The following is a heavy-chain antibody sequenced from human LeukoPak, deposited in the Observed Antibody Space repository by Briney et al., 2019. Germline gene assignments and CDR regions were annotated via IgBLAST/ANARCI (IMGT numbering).Heavy chain of an antibody. D-gene: IGHD3-10*02. J-gene: IGHJ4*02. CDR3: ARGSRTNVRGGYYY. V-gene: IGHV4-34*01. CDR1: GGSFSGYY. CDR2: MNPSGST. Sequence: SETLSLTCAVYGGSFSGYYWTWIRQTPDKGLESIGEMNPSGSTSYNPSLKSRVTISVDTSKHQFSLKLSSVTAADTVVYYCARGSRTNVRGGYYYWGQGTLVTVSS.